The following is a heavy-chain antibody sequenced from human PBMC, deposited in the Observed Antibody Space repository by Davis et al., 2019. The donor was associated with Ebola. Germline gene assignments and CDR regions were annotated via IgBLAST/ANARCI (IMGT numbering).Heavy chain of an antibody. J-gene: IGHJ6*02. V-gene: IGHV3-48*04. CDR3: ARDGAYEFADNYYYYGMDV. CDR1: GFTFSSYS. D-gene: IGHD3/OR15-3a*01. CDR2: ISSSSSTI. Sequence: GGSLRLSCSASGFTFSSYSMNWVRQAPGKGLEWVSYISSSSSTIYYADSVKGRFTISRDNAKNSLYLQMNSLRAEDTAVYYCARDGAYEFADNYYYYGMDVWGQGTTVTVSS.